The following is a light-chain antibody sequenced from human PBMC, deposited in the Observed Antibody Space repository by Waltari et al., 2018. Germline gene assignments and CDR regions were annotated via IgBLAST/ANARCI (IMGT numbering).Light chain of an antibody. V-gene: IGLV2-14*01. CDR1: SSDIGGYNY. CDR3: CSYTSSTTPHVV. Sequence: QSALTQPASVSGSPGQSIIISCTGTSSDIGGYNYVSWYQQPPGKAPKIMTYEVSNRPSVVSFRFFGSQSGTPASLTISGLQAEDEADYYCCSYTSSTTPHVVFGGGTKLTVL. J-gene: IGLJ2*01. CDR2: EVS.